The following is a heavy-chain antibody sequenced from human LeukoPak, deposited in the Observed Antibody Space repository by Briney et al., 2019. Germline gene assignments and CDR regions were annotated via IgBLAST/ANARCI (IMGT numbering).Heavy chain of an antibody. V-gene: IGHV3-20*04. D-gene: IGHD3-10*01. CDR1: GFTFDDYG. CDR3: ARDPYGSGSYFY. J-gene: IGHJ4*02. CDR2: INWYGASS. Sequence: GGSLRLFCAASGFTFDDYGTSWVRQAPGKGLEWLSGINWYGASSVYADSAKGRFTIFRDYAKNSLYLQMNSRRAEDTALYYSARDPYGSGSYFYWGQGTLVTVSS.